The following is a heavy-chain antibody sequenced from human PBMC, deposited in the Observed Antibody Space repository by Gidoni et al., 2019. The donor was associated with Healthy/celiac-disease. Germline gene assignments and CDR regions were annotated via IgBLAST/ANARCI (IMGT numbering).Heavy chain of an antibody. CDR3: AKDGYSSGWYEGGFDY. CDR1: GFTFSSYA. D-gene: IGHD6-19*01. V-gene: IGHV3-23*01. CDR2: ISGSGGST. J-gene: IGHJ4*02. Sequence: EVQLLESGGGLVQPGGSLRLSCAASGFTFSSYAMSWVRQAPGKGLEWVSAISGSGGSTYYADSVKGRFTISRDNSKNTLYLQMNSLRAEDTAVYYSAKDGYSSGWYEGGFDYWGQGTLVTVSS.